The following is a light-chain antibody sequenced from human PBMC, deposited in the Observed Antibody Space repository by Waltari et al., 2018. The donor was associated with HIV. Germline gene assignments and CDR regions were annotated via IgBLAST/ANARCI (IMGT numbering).Light chain of an antibody. Sequence: QSALTQPASVSGSPGQSITTSCPGSSSYVGGYNLVSWYQQHPGKAPKLMIYEGIKRPSGVSNRFSGSKSGNTASLTISGLQAEDEADYYCCSYAGSSNWVFGGGTKLTVL. CDR2: EGI. J-gene: IGLJ3*02. CDR1: SSYVGGYNL. CDR3: CSYAGSSNWV. V-gene: IGLV2-23*01.